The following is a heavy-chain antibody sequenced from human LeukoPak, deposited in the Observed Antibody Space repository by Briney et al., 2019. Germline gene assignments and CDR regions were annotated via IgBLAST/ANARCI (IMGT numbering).Heavy chain of an antibody. J-gene: IGHJ3*02. CDR3: ARDSRPRITMVRGSVAFDI. CDR2: ISSSGSTI. V-gene: IGHV3-48*03. CDR1: GFTFSSYE. D-gene: IGHD3-10*01. Sequence: QPGGSLRLSCAASGFTFSSYEMNWVRQAPGKGLEWVSYISSSGSTIYYADSVKGRFTISRDNAKNSLYLQMNSLRAEDTAVYYCARDSRPRITMVRGSVAFDIWGQGTMVTVSS.